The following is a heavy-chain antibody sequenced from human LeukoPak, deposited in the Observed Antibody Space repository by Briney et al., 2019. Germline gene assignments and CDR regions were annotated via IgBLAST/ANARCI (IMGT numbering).Heavy chain of an antibody. CDR1: GFTFSTYG. D-gene: IGHD3-16*01. CDR3: ARAGELRYMDV. CDR2: IHYDGTNK. J-gene: IGHJ6*03. Sequence: GGSLRLSCAASGFTFSTYGMHWVRQAPGKGLEWVTSIHYDGTNKYYADSLKGRFTISRDNAKNSLFLQMSSLRADDTAIYYCARAGELRYMDVWGKGTAVTVSS. V-gene: IGHV3-30*02.